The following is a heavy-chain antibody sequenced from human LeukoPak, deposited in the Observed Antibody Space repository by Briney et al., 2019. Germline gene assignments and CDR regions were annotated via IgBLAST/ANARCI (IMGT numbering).Heavy chain of an antibody. Sequence: PSQTLSLTCTVSGGSISCGDYYWRWIRQPPGKGLEWIGSIYHSGSTYYNPSLKVRVTISVDTSKNQFSLKLCSVTAADTAVYYCASRCSSTGCYRLAAFDIWGQGTMVTVSS. CDR2: IYHSGST. CDR1: GGSISCGDYY. CDR3: ASRCSSTGCYRLAAFDI. J-gene: IGHJ3*02. V-gene: IGHV4-30-4*08. D-gene: IGHD2-2*01.